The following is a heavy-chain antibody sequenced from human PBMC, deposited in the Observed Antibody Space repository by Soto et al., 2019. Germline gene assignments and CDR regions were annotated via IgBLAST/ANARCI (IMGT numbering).Heavy chain of an antibody. V-gene: IGHV4-59*01. J-gene: IGHJ4*02. CDR3: ARGVGLRFLEWLLFDY. CDR2: IYYSGST. D-gene: IGHD3-3*01. Sequence: LSLTCTVSGGSISSYYWIWIRQPPGKGLEWIGYIYYSGSTNYNPSLKSRVTISVDTSKNQFSLKLSSVTAADTAVYYCARGVGLRFLEWLLFDYWGQGTLVTVSS. CDR1: GGSISSYY.